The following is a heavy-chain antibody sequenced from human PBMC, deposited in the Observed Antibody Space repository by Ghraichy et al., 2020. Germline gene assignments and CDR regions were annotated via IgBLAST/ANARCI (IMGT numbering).Heavy chain of an antibody. CDR2: IYYSGST. CDR3: ARGWVELRYYYYYMDV. CDR1: GGSISSYY. V-gene: IGHV4-59*01. J-gene: IGHJ6*03. D-gene: IGHD1-7*01. Sequence: SQTLSLTCTVSGGSISSYYWSWIRQPPGKGLEWIGYIYYSGSTNYNPSLKSRVTISVDTSKNQFSLKLSSVTAADTAVYYCARGWVELRYYYYYMDVWGKGTTVTVSS.